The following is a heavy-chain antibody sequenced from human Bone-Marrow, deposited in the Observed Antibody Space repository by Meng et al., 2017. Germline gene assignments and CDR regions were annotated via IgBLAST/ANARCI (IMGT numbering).Heavy chain of an antibody. V-gene: IGHV3-33*01. CDR1: GFTFSSYG. CDR2: IWYDGSNK. CDR3: ARENGYGDLYYFDY. J-gene: IGHJ4*02. D-gene: IGHD4-17*01. Sequence: GESLKISCAASGFTFSSYGMHWVRQAPGKGLEWVAVIWYDGSNKYYADSVKGRFTISRDNSKNTLYLQMNSLRDEDTAVYYCARENGYGDLYYFDYWGQGTLVTVSS.